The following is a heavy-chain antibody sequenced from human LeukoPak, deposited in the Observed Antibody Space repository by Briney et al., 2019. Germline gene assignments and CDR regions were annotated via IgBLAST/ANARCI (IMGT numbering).Heavy chain of an antibody. Sequence: PGGSLRLSCAASGFTFSSYGMSWVRQAPGKGLEWISYISSSSSTMYYGDSVRGRFTISRDNAKNSLYLQMNSLRDEDTAVYYCARYYHDVDVWGPGTTVTVSS. CDR2: ISSSSSTM. CDR3: ARYYHDVDV. CDR1: GFTFSSYG. J-gene: IGHJ6*02. V-gene: IGHV3-48*02.